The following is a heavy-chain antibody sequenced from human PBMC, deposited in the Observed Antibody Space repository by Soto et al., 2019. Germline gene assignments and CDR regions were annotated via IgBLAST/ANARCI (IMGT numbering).Heavy chain of an antibody. D-gene: IGHD2-15*01. V-gene: IGHV3-30*18. J-gene: IGHJ4*02. Sequence: GGSLRLSCAASGFTFSVYGMNWVRQAPGKGLEWVAVISYDGRNKYYTDSVKGRFTISRDNYKNTLYLQMNSLRTEDTAVYYCAEEDAGGNTIPTAFDWGRGTQVTVSS. CDR1: GFTFSVYG. CDR3: AEEDAGGNTIPTAFD. CDR2: ISYDGRNK.